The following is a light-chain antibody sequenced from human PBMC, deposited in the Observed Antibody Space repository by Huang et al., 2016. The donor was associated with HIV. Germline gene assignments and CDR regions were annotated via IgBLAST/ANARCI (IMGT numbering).Light chain of an antibody. CDR1: QAIRND. Sequence: AIQMTQSPSSRSASVGDRVTITCRASQAIRNDLGWYQPRPGKSTKLLIYAASELQSGVPLRVRGSGSCTDFTLSISSLQPEDVGTYYCLQDFNYPRTFGQGTTVKI. V-gene: IGKV1-6*01. J-gene: IGKJ1*01. CDR2: AAS. CDR3: LQDFNYPRT.